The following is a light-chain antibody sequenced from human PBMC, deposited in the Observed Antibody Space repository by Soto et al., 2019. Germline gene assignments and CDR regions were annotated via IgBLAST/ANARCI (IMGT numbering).Light chain of an antibody. CDR2: ENT. J-gene: IGLJ2*01. CDR3: GTWDSGLTAGV. Sequence: QSVLTQPPSVSAAPGQTVTISCSGSGSNIGSNYVSWYQQFPGAAPKLLIYENTKRPSGVPDHFSASKSATSATLGITGLRAADEAEYYCGTWDSGLTAGVFGGGPKLTVL. V-gene: IGLV1-51*02. CDR1: GSNIGSNY.